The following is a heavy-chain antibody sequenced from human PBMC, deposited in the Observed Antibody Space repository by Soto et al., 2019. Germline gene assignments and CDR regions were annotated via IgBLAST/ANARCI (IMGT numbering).Heavy chain of an antibody. Sequence: EVQLVESGGDLVQPGRSLRLSCAASGFTFDDYAMHWVRQAPGKGLEWVSGINWDSGSIGYAASVKGRFTVSRDNAKNSLYLQMNSLRTEDTAFYFCAKGRTGYYSGIDGWGQGTLVTVSS. CDR1: GFTFDDYA. V-gene: IGHV3-9*01. D-gene: IGHD3-9*01. CDR3: AKGRTGYYSGIDG. CDR2: INWDSGSI. J-gene: IGHJ4*02.